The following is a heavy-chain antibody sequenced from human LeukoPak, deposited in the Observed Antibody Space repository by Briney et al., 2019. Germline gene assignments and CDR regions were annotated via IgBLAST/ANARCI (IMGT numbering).Heavy chain of an antibody. J-gene: IGHJ4*02. D-gene: IGHD2-15*01. CDR2: IYHSGST. CDR3: ARADYSTFDY. V-gene: IGHV4-39*07. CDR1: GGSISSSSYY. Sequence: SETLSLTCTVSGGSISSSSYYWGWIRQPPGKGLEWIGYIYHSGSTYYNPSLKSRVTISVDRSKNQFSLKLSSVTAADTAVYYCARADYSTFDYWGQGTLVTVSS.